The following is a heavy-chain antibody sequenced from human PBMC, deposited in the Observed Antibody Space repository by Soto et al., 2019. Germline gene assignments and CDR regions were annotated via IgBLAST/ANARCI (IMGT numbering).Heavy chain of an antibody. CDR3: ARVTWFGELSAYWYFDL. J-gene: IGHJ2*01. D-gene: IGHD3-10*01. V-gene: IGHV3-53*04. Sequence: EVQLVESGGGLVQPRGSLRLSCAASGFSVSSNYMSWVRQAPGKGLEWVSVIYSGGSTYYADSVKGRFTISRHNSKNTLYLQMNSLRAEDTAVYYCARVTWFGELSAYWYFDLWGRGTLVTVSS. CDR1: GFSVSSNY. CDR2: IYSGGST.